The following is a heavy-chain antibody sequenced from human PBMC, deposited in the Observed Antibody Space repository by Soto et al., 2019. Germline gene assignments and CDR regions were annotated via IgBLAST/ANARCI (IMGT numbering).Heavy chain of an antibody. D-gene: IGHD6-19*01. CDR3: AKDNFIAVAGTFDY. V-gene: IGHV3-23*01. CDR2: ISGSGGST. Sequence: GGSLRLSCAASGFTFSSYAMSWVRQAPGKGLEWVSAISGSGGSTYYAGSVKGRFTISRDNSKNTLYLQMNSLRAEDTAVYYCAKDNFIAVAGTFDYWGQGTLVTVSS. J-gene: IGHJ4*02. CDR1: GFTFSSYA.